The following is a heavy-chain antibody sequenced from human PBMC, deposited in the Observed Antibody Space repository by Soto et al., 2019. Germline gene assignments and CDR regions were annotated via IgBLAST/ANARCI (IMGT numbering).Heavy chain of an antibody. D-gene: IGHD3-10*01. V-gene: IGHV3-23*01. CDR2: ISPSGDVT. J-gene: IGHJ4*02. Sequence: EVQLLESGGDLVEPGGSLRLSCAASGFTFTTYEMTWVRQAPGKGLEWLSFISPSGDVTYYADSVKGRFTISRDNSKNTLYLQMNSLRAEDTALYSCVKGGWLDYWGQGALVTVSS. CDR1: GFTFTTYE. CDR3: VKGGWLDY.